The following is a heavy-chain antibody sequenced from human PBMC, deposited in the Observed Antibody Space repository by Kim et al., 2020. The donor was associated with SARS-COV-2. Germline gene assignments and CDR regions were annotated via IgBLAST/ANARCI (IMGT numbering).Heavy chain of an antibody. D-gene: IGHD3-22*01. CDR1: GFTFSDYY. Sequence: GGSLRLSCAASGFTFSDYYMSWIRQAPGKGLEWVSYISSSSSYTNYADSVKGRFTISRHNAKNSLYLQMNSLRAEDTAVYYCARDYYDSSGYVYYYYYGMDVWGQGTTVTVSS. V-gene: IGHV3-11*05. J-gene: IGHJ6*02. CDR2: ISSSSSYT. CDR3: ARDYYDSSGYVYYYYYGMDV.